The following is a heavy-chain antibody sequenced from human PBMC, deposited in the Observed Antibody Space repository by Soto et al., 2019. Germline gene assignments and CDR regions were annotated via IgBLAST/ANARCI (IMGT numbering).Heavy chain of an antibody. V-gene: IGHV3-30*18. Sequence: QVQLVESGGGVVQPGRSLRLSCAASGFTFSNYGMHWVRQAPGKGLEWVAVISFDGSNTYYADSVKGRFTISRDNSKNTLYLQMNSLRAEDTAVFYCAKDRGSGWLHGGDYWGQGTLVTVSS. J-gene: IGHJ4*02. CDR2: ISFDGSNT. D-gene: IGHD6-19*01. CDR3: AKDRGSGWLHGGDY. CDR1: GFTFSNYG.